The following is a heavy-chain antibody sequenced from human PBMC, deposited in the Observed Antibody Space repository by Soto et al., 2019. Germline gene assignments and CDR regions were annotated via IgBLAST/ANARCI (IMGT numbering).Heavy chain of an antibody. V-gene: IGHV3-66*01. D-gene: IGHD3-3*01. CDR1: GFTVSSNY. Sequence: EVQLVESGGGLVQPGGSRTLSCAASGFTVSSNYMSWVRQAPGLGLEWVSLIWSGGSTYYADSVKGRFTISRDRSKNTLYLQMHSLRAEDTAVYYCARYDFLGGYYSCWGQGALVTVSS. J-gene: IGHJ4*02. CDR2: IWSGGST. CDR3: ARYDFLGGYYSC.